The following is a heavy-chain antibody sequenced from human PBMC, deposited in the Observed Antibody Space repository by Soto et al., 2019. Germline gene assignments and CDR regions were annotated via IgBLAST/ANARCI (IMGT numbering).Heavy chain of an antibody. CDR3: ARGARGADL. D-gene: IGHD3-16*01. J-gene: IGHJ4*02. CDR2: IYYNGNT. CDR1: GDSINNYY. V-gene: IGHV4-59*01. Sequence: QVQLQESGPGLVKPSETLSLTCTVSGDSINNYYWAWIRQPPGKALEWIGYIYYNGNTRYHPSLTSRVTISLDTSKTHFSLNQTSVTAADTAIDCCARGARGADLWGQGTLVTVSS.